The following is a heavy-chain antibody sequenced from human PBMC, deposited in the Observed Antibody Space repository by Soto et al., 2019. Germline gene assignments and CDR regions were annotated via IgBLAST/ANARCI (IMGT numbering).Heavy chain of an antibody. V-gene: IGHV3-30-3*01. D-gene: IGHD3-22*01. CDR1: GFTFSSSA. CDR2: ISYDGNNK. J-gene: IGHJ4*02. CDR3: AREVASYDRSGFFDY. Sequence: QVQLVESGGGVVQPGRSLRLSCAASGFTFSSSALHWVRQAPGKGLEWVALISYDGNNKYYADSVKGRFTISRDNSKNTLYLQMNSLSAEDTAVYHCAREVASYDRSGFFDYWGQGTLVTVSS.